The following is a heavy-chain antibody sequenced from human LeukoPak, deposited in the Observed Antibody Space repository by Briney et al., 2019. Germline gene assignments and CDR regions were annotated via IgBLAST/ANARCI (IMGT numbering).Heavy chain of an antibody. Sequence: PGGSLRLSCAASGFTFSSYSMNWVRQAPGKGLEWVSSISSSSSYIYYADSVKGRFTISRDNAKNSLYLQMNSLRAEDTAVYYCARDGWGNYYDSSGYSRWGQETLVTVSS. V-gene: IGHV3-21*01. J-gene: IGHJ4*02. CDR1: GFTFSSYS. D-gene: IGHD3-22*01. CDR2: ISSSSSYI. CDR3: ARDGWGNYYDSSGYSR.